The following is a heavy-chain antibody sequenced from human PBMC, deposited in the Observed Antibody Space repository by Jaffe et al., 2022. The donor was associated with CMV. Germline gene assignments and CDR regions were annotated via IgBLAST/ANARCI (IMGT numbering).Heavy chain of an antibody. CDR1: GYTFTGYY. J-gene: IGHJ5*02. V-gene: IGHV1-2*04. CDR3: ARGGRHIVVVTAIPGGYNWFDP. Sequence: QVQLVQSGAEVKKPGASVKVSCKASGYTFTGYYMHWVRQAPGQGLEWMGWINPNSGGTNYAQKFQGWVTMTRDTSISTAYMELSRLRSDDTAVYYCARGGRHIVVVTAIPGGYNWFDPWGQGTLVTVSS. D-gene: IGHD2-21*02. CDR2: INPNSGGT.